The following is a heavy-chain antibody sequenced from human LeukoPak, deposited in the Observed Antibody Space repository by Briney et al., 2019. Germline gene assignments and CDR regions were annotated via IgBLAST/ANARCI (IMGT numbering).Heavy chain of an antibody. CDR3: ARAVAGSNIDY. CDR1: GFTFTSHW. D-gene: IGHD6-19*01. V-gene: IGHV3-7*01. Sequence: PGGSLSLSCAASGFTFTSHWMTWVRQAPGKGLEWVANINQDGSEKYYVDSVKGRFTISRDNAKNSLYLQMNSLRAEDTAVYYCARAVAGSNIDYWGQGTLVTVSS. CDR2: INQDGSEK. J-gene: IGHJ4*02.